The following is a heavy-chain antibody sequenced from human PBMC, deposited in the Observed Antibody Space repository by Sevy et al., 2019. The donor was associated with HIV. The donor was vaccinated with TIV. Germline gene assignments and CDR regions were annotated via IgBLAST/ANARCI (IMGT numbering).Heavy chain of an antibody. CDR2: IKRKTDSGTT. CDR1: GITFSNTW. V-gene: IGHV3-15*01. D-gene: IGHD2-15*01. Sequence: GGSLRLSCAASGITFSNTWMSWVRQAPGKGLEWLGRIKRKTDSGTTDYAAPVKGRFTISRDDSKNTLHLQMNGLKTQDTAVYYCTTAGLYCSEDMCHSEGFDYWGQGTLVTVSS. J-gene: IGHJ4*02. CDR3: TTAGLYCSEDMCHSEGFDY.